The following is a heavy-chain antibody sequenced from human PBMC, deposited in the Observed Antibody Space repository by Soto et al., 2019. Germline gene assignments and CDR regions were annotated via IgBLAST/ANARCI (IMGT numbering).Heavy chain of an antibody. CDR3: AIDSCYWTQTRCHHLVVVFDY. Sequence: QVQLVESGGGVVQPGSSLRLACAASGFTFRNYVIHCVRQAPGKGLAWVAVIGYDGSNIHYADSVKGRFTISRDNSKITLYMQMNSLRAEDTAVYYCAIDSCYWTQTRCHHLVVVFDYGGQGSLVTVTP. J-gene: IGHJ4*02. V-gene: IGHV3-30*03. D-gene: IGHD2-21*01. CDR2: IGYDGSNI. CDR1: GFTFRNYV.